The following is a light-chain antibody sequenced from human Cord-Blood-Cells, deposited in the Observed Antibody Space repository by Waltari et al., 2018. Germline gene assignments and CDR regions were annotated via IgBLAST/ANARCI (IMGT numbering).Light chain of an antibody. CDR2: DVS. CDR1: SSDVGGYNY. V-gene: IGLV2-14*01. CDR3: SSYTSSSTWV. J-gene: IGLJ3*02. Sequence: QSALTQPASVSGSPGQSITISCTGTSSDVGGYNYVSWYQQHPGKAPKLIIYDVSKRPAGVPHRFAGSKSGNAASLTISGRQSEAEADYYCSSYTSSSTWVFGGGTKLTVL.